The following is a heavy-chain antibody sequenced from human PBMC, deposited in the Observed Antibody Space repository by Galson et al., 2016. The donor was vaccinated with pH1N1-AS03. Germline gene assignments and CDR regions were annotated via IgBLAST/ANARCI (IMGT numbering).Heavy chain of an antibody. J-gene: IGHJ4*02. CDR2: IYPLDSDI. Sequence: QSGAEVKKPGESLKISCKGSRDSFTNHWIAWVRQMTGKGLEWMAIIYPLDSDIRYSPSFQGQVTISADMSISTAYLEWSSLKASDTAIYYCARQMGNSWHDGLDFWGPGTLVTASS. D-gene: IGHD2-8*01. CDR3: ARQMGNSWHDGLDF. CDR1: RDSFTNHW. V-gene: IGHV5-51*01.